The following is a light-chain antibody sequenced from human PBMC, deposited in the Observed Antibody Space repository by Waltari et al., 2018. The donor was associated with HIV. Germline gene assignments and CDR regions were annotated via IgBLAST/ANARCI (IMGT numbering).Light chain of an antibody. Sequence: QSALTQPPSVSGSPGQSVTISCTGTSSDVGSYNRVSWYQQPPGTAPKLMIYEVTNRPSGVPDRFSGSKSGNTASLTISGLQAEDEAHYDCSSYSSSSTWVFGGGTKLTVL. V-gene: IGLV2-18*02. CDR1: SSDVGSYNR. CDR2: EVT. CDR3: SSYSSSSTWV. J-gene: IGLJ3*02.